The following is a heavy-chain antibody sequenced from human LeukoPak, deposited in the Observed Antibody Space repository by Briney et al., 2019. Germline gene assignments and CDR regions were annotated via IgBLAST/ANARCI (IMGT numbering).Heavy chain of an antibody. CDR1: GFTFSSYS. Sequence: GGSLRLSYAASGFTFSSYSMNWVRQAPGKGLEWASSISSSSSYIYYADSVKGRFTISRDNAKNSLYLQMNSLRAEDTAVYYCASAAAGDYWGQGTLVTVSS. J-gene: IGHJ4*02. V-gene: IGHV3-21*01. CDR3: ASAAAGDY. D-gene: IGHD6-13*01. CDR2: ISSSSSYI.